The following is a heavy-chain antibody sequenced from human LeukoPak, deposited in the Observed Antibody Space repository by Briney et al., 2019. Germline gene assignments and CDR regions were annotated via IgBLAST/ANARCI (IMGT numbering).Heavy chain of an antibody. CDR3: ARGWLRHEVGPFDY. CDR2: INTNTGNP. CDR1: GYTFTSHA. D-gene: IGHD5-12*01. Sequence: ASVKVSCKASGYTFTSHAMNWVRQAPGQGLEWMGWINTNTGNPTYAQGFTGRFVFSLDTSVSTAYLQISSLKAEDTAVYYCARGWLRHEVGPFDYWGQGTLVTVSS. V-gene: IGHV7-4-1*02. J-gene: IGHJ4*02.